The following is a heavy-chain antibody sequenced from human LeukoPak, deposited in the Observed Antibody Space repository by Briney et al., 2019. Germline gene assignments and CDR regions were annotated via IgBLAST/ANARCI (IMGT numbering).Heavy chain of an antibody. CDR3: AKGGIAAAGSHDAFDI. Sequence: PSETLSLTCTVSGGSISSGSYYWRWIRQPAGKGLEWIGRIYTSGSTNYNPSLKSRVTISVDTSKNQFSLKLSSVTAADTAVYYCAKGGIAAAGSHDAFDIWGQGTMVTVSS. CDR2: IYTSGST. D-gene: IGHD6-13*01. CDR1: GGSISSGSYY. V-gene: IGHV4-61*02. J-gene: IGHJ3*02.